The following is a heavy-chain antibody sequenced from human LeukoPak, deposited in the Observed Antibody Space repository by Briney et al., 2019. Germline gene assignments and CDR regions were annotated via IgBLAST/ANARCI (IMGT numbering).Heavy chain of an antibody. D-gene: IGHD4-17*01. V-gene: IGHV4-30-4*07. J-gene: IGHJ4*02. CDR1: GGSISSGGYS. CDR2: IYYSGST. CDR3: ARGGDYGDRNPTFDY. Sequence: SETLSLTCTVSGGSISSGGYSWNWIRQPPGKGLEWIGYIYYSGSTYYNPSLKSRVTISIDTSKNHFSLVLTSVTAADTALYYCARGGDYGDRNPTFDYWGQGTLVTVSS.